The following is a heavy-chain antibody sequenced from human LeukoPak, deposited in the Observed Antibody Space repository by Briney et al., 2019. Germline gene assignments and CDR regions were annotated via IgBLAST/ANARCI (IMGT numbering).Heavy chain of an antibody. J-gene: IGHJ4*02. D-gene: IGHD6-13*01. Sequence: GGSLRLSCAASGFTFSSYSMNWVRQAPGKGLEWVSSISSSSYIYYADSVKGRFTISRDNAKNSLYLQMNSLRAEDTAVYYCARDPIAAAGSFDYWGQGTLVTVSS. CDR1: GFTFSSYS. CDR3: ARDPIAAAGSFDY. CDR2: ISSSSYI. V-gene: IGHV3-21*01.